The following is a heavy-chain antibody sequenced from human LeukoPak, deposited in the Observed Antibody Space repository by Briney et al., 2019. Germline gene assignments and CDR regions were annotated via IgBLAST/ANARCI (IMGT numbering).Heavy chain of an antibody. Sequence: GGSLRLSCAASGFTFSSYAMHRVRQAPGKGLEWVAVISYDGSNEYYADSVKGRFTISRDNSKNTLYLQMNSLRAEDTAVYYCARDRYSLDYWGQGTLVTVSS. CDR1: GFTFSSYA. CDR3: ARDRYSLDY. J-gene: IGHJ4*02. D-gene: IGHD5-18*01. CDR2: ISYDGSNE. V-gene: IGHV3-30-3*01.